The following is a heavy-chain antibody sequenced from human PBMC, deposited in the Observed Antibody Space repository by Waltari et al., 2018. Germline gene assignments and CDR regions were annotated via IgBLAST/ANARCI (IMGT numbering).Heavy chain of an antibody. D-gene: IGHD6-19*01. CDR1: GGSISSYY. CDR2: IYYSGST. CDR3: ARGGGGGWPENFDY. V-gene: IGHV4-59*01. J-gene: IGHJ4*02. Sequence: QVQLQESGPGLVKPSETLSLTCTVSGGSISSYYWSWIRQPPGKGLEWIGYIYYSGSTTPTPPLKSRVTISVDTSKNQFSLKLSSVTAADTAVYYCARGGGGGWPENFDYWGQGTLVTVSS.